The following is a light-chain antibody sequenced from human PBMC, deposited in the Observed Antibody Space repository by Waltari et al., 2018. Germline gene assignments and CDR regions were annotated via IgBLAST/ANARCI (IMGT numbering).Light chain of an antibody. V-gene: IGKV3-20*01. Sequence: EIVLTQSPDTLSLSPGERATLSCGASQSVSSTYIAWYQQKPGQAPRLLIFGSSRRATDIPDRFSGSGSGTDFTLTISSVEPEDLGVYYCQEYGDRYIFDQGTKLEIK. CDR3: QEYGDRYI. CDR2: GSS. J-gene: IGKJ2*01. CDR1: QSVSSTY.